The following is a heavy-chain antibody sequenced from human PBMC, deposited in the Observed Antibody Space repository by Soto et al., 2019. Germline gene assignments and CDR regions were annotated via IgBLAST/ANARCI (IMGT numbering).Heavy chain of an antibody. D-gene: IGHD3-16*01. CDR1: GNTFSRYA. CDR3: ARLEAGSYQERSGVWGP. V-gene: IGHV1-69*01. J-gene: IGHJ5*02. CDR2: ITPIFGNA. Sequence: QVQLVQSGAEVKAPGSSVKVSCTASGNTFSRYALSWVRQAPGQGFEWMGGITPIFGNADYAQKFKGRLTITADASTSTAYMELSNLRSEDTAVYYCARLEAGSYQERSGVWGPWGQGTLVTVSS.